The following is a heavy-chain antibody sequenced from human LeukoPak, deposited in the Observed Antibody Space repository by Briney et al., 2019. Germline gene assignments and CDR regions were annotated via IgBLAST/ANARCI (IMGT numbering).Heavy chain of an antibody. CDR1: GYNFATYW. D-gene: IGHD6-13*01. V-gene: IGHV5-51*01. CDR2: IYPGDSDT. Sequence: GESLKISCKGSGYNFATYWIGWVRQMPGKGLEWMGIIYPGDSDTTYSPSFQGQVTISADKSIATAYLQWSLKASDTAMYYCARRHSSSWSSDYWGQGTLVTVSS. CDR3: ARRHSSSWSSDY. J-gene: IGHJ4*02.